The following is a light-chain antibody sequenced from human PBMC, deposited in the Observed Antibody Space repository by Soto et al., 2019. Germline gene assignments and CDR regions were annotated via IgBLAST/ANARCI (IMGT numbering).Light chain of an antibody. CDR2: GAS. Sequence: EIVMTQSPATLSVSPGERATLSCRASQSVSSNLAWYKQKPGQAPRLLIYGASTRATGIPARFSGSGSGTEFTLTISSLQSEDFAVYYCQQSGRTFGQGTKV. V-gene: IGKV3-15*01. CDR1: QSVSSN. J-gene: IGKJ1*01. CDR3: QQSGRT.